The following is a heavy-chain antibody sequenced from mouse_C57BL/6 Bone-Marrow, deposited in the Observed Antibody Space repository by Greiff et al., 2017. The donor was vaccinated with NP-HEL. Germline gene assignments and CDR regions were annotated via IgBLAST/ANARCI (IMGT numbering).Heavy chain of an antibody. V-gene: IGHV1-64*01. D-gene: IGHD1-1*01. CDR2: IHPNSGST. CDR1: GYTFTSYW. CDR3: ARRTTTVVGYFDY. J-gene: IGHJ2*01. Sequence: VQLQQPGAELVKPGASVKLSCKASGYTFTSYWMHWVKQRPGQGLEWIGMIHPNSGSTNYNEKFKSKATLTVDKSSSTDYMQLSSLTAEDSAVYYCARRTTTVVGYFDYWGQGTTLTVSS.